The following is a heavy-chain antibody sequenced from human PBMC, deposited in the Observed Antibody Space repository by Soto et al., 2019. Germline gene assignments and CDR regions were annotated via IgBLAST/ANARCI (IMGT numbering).Heavy chain of an antibody. CDR2: ISGGGETI. V-gene: IGHV3-11*01. J-gene: IGHJ4*02. Sequence: QVQLVQSGGGLVRPGGSLRLSCAASGFIFCDLYMTWIRQAPGKGLEWLSYISGGGETIHYADSVKGRFTVSRDNARRSLYMQMNSLSAEDTAVYYCASDPYYYASAHWGQGTLVTVSS. CDR3: ASDPYYYASAH. D-gene: IGHD3-10*01. CDR1: GFIFCDLY.